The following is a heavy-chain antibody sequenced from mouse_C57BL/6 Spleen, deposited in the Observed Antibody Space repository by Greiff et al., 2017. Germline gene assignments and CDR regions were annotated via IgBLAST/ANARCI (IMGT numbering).Heavy chain of an antibody. J-gene: IGHJ1*03. CDR1: GYTFTDYN. CDR2: INPNNGGT. D-gene: IGHD2-4*01. V-gene: IGHV1-18*01. Sequence: EVQLQQSGPELVKPGASVKIPCKASGYTFTDYNMDWVKQSHGKSLEWIGDINPNNGGTIYNQKFKGKATLTVDKSSSTAYMELRSLTSEDTAVYYCARPIYYEYDEFFDVWGTGTTVTVSS. CDR3: ARPIYYEYDEFFDV.